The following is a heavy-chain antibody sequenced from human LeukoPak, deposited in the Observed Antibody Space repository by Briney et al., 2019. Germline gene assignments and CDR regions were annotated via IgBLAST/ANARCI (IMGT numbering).Heavy chain of an antibody. D-gene: IGHD6-6*01. V-gene: IGHV3-23*01. CDR3: ARKFKGSSVYYYMDV. CDR1: EFTFSSYA. Sequence: GGSLRLSCAASEFTFSSYAMSWVRQAPGKGLEWVSSISGSGGSTYHADSVKGRFTISRDNAKNSLYLQMNSLRAEDTAVYYCARKFKGSSVYYYMDVWGKGTTVTVSS. J-gene: IGHJ6*03. CDR2: ISGSGGST.